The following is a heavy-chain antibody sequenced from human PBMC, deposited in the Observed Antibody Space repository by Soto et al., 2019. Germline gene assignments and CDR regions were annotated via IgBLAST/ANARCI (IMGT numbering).Heavy chain of an antibody. J-gene: IGHJ6*03. CDR1: GLTVSNNS. V-gene: IGHV3-66*01. CDR2: TFSGGST. CDR3: ARAGVYSSANMDV. Sequence: ESGGGLVQPGGSLRVSCAASGLTVSNNSMNWVRQAPGKGLEWVSITFSGGSTYYADSVKGRFTISRDNSKNTLHLQMNSLTAEDTAVYYCARAGVYSSANMDVWGKGATVTVSS. D-gene: IGHD6-25*01.